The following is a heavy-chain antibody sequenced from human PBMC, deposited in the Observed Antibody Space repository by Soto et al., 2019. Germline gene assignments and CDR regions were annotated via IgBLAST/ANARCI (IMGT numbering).Heavy chain of an antibody. Sequence: QVQLVESGGGVVQPGRSLRLSCVASGFTFSSFAMHWVRQAPGKGLEWVALISYDGSNKYYADSVKGRFTISRDNSKNTHTVYLQVNNVRTEDTAVYYCAREVRMGSYSANDYWGQGTLVTVSS. V-gene: IGHV3-30-3*01. J-gene: IGHJ4*02. CDR1: GFTFSSFA. CDR3: AREVRMGSYSANDY. CDR2: ISYDGSNK. D-gene: IGHD1-26*01.